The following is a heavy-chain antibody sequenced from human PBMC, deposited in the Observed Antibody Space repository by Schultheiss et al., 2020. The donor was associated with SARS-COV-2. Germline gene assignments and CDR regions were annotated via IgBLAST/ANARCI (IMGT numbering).Heavy chain of an antibody. CDR1: GGSFSGYY. V-gene: IGHV4-34*01. CDR3: AGGQRYTRYCSSTSCYGAYFDY. J-gene: IGHJ4*02. Sequence: SETLSLTCAVYGGSFSGYYWSWIRQPPGKGLEWIGEINHSGSTNYNPSLKSRVTISVDTSKNQFSLKLSSVTAADTAVYYCAGGQRYTRYCSSTSCYGAYFDYWCQGGLITVAS. D-gene: IGHD2-2*01. CDR2: INHSGST.